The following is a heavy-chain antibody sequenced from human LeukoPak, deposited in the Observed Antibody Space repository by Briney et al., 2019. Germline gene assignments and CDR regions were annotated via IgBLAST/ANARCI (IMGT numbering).Heavy chain of an antibody. CDR2: INHSGGST. CDR1: GGSFSGYY. V-gene: IGHV4-34*01. D-gene: IGHD2-15*01. J-gene: IGHJ5*02. Sequence: SETLSLTCAVYGGSFSGYYWSWIRQPPGKGPEWVGEINHSGGSTNYNPSLKSRVTISIDTSKNQFSLKLTSVTAADTAVYYCARGPQYCSGGSCYGWFDPWGQGTLVTVSS. CDR3: ARGPQYCSGGSCYGWFDP.